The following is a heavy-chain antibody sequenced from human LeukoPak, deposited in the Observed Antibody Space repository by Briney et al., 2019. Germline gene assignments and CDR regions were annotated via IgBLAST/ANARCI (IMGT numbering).Heavy chain of an antibody. V-gene: IGHV3-49*04. CDR1: GFTFGDYA. D-gene: IGHD6-19*01. J-gene: IGHJ4*02. CDR2: IRTKAYGGTT. CDR3: TRESRYSSGWYSTFEV. Sequence: GGSLRLSCTASGFTFGDYAMSWVRQAPGKGLEWVGFIRTKAYGGTTEYAASVKGRFIISRDDSKSIAYLQMNGLKTEDTAVYYCTRESRYSSGWYSTFEVWGQGTLVTASS.